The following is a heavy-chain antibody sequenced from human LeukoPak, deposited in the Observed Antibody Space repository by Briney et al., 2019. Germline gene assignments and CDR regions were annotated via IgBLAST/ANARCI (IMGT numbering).Heavy chain of an antibody. J-gene: IGHJ4*02. CDR1: GFTFSSYG. V-gene: IGHV3-30*02. Sequence: RPGGSLRLSCAASGFTFSSYGMHWVRQAPGKGLEWVAFIRYDGSNKYYADSVKGRFTISRDNSKNTLYLQMNSLRAEDTAVYYCARDRVVHFDYWGQGTLVTVSS. CDR3: ARDRVVHFDY. D-gene: IGHD2-15*01. CDR2: IRYDGSNK.